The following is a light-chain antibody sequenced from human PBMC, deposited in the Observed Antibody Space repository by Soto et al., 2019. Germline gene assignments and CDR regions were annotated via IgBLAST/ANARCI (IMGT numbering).Light chain of an antibody. J-gene: IGKJ1*01. V-gene: IGKV1-5*03. CDR3: QQYNSFT. CDR2: KAS. CDR1: QSISSW. Sequence: DIHMTQSRCTLSASARDRVTITCRASQSISSWLAWYQQKPGKAPKLLIYKASSLESGVPSRFSGSGSGTEFTLTISSMQPDDFATYYCQQYNSFTFGQGTKVDIK.